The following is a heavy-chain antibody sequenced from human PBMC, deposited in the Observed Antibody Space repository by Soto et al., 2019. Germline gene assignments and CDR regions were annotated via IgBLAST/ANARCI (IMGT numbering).Heavy chain of an antibody. V-gene: IGHV3-23*01. CDR3: ENWARYCSTTTCWK. CDR2: ISVSGGGGS. Sequence: EVQLLESGGGLVQPGGSLRLSCVASGFTFSSFAMSWVRQAPGKGLEWVSAISVSGGGGSYYADSVQGRFTISRDNSMNTLYLQMNSLRAEDTALYYCENWARYCSTTTCWKWGQGTLVTVSS. D-gene: IGHD2-2*01. CDR1: GFTFSSFA. J-gene: IGHJ1*01.